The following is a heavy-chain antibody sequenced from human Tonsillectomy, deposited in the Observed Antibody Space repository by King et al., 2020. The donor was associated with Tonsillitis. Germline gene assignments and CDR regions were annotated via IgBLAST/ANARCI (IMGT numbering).Heavy chain of an antibody. Sequence: HVQLVESGGGVVQPGRSLRLSCAASGFTFSTYAMHWVRQAPGKGLEWVAVISYDGDNLYHTDSVKVRFTISRDNSKNTLYLQMNSLRPEDTAVYYCARERLQLCDYWGQGTLVTVSS. D-gene: IGHD5-18*01. V-gene: IGHV3-30*04. J-gene: IGHJ4*02. CDR3: ARERLQLCDY. CDR2: ISYDGDNL. CDR1: GFTFSTYA.